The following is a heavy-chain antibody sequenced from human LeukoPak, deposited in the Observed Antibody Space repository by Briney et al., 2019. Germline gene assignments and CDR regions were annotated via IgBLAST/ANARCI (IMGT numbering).Heavy chain of an antibody. CDR3: ARERGYYGSGSYCWFDP. CDR2: IYYSGST. D-gene: IGHD3-10*01. CDR1: GGSISSGDYY. J-gene: IGHJ5*02. Sequence: SQTLSLTCTVSGGSISSGDYYWSWIRQPPGKGLEWIGYIYYSGSTYYNPSLKSRVTISVDTSKNQFSLKLSSVTAADTAVYYCARERGYYGSGSYCWFDPWGQGTLVTVSS. V-gene: IGHV4-30-4*01.